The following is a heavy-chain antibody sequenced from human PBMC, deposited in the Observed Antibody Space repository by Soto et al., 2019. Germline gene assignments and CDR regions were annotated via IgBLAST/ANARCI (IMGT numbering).Heavy chain of an antibody. CDR3: ARDTYYDFWSGYYTRISSYMDV. V-gene: IGHV3-33*01. J-gene: IGHJ6*03. CDR1: GFTFSSYG. Sequence: GGSLRLSCAASGFTFSSYGMHWVRQAPGKGLEWVAVIWYDGSNKYYADSVKGRFTISRDNSKNTLYLQMNSLRAEDTAVYYCARDTYYDFWSGYYTRISSYMDVWGKGTTVTVSS. CDR2: IWYDGSNK. D-gene: IGHD3-3*01.